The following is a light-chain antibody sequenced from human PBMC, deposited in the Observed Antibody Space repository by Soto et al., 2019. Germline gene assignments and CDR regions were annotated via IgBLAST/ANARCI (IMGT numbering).Light chain of an antibody. Sequence: DVVMTQSPLSLPVTPGEPASISCNSSQRLLNSNGYNYLDWYRQRPGQSPQLLIYLGSNRASGVPDRFSGSGSDTHFTLKINRVEAEDVGVYYCMQALQSPRTFGQGTKLEIK. V-gene: IGKV2-28*01. CDR1: QRLLNSNGYNY. CDR2: LGS. CDR3: MQALQSPRT. J-gene: IGKJ2*01.